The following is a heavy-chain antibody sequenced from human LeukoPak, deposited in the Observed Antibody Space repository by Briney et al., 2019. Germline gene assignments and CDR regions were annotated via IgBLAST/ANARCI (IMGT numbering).Heavy chain of an antibody. Sequence: GESLRISCKGSGYSFSNYWISWVRQMPGKGLEWLGNIDPSDSYTNYSPSFQGHVTISADKSISTAYLQWGSLKASDTAIYYCAKGDGYDSDSWGQGTLVTVSS. CDR2: IDPSDSYT. CDR1: GYSFSNYW. J-gene: IGHJ5*01. CDR3: AKGDGYDSDS. D-gene: IGHD5-12*01. V-gene: IGHV5-10-1*01.